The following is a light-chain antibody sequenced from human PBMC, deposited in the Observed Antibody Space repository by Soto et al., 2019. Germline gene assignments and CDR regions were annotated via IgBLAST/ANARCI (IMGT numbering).Light chain of an antibody. CDR3: LQYDNLPYA. J-gene: IGKJ2*01. CDR1: QNIKQF. CDR2: DAS. Sequence: DIQMTQSPSSLSASVGDRVTITCQASQNIKQFLSWYQVKSGKAPDLLIYDASKMKTGVPARFSGNGFGTDFTLTITNLQPEDVATYYCLQYDNLPYAFGQGTKLEIK. V-gene: IGKV1-33*01.